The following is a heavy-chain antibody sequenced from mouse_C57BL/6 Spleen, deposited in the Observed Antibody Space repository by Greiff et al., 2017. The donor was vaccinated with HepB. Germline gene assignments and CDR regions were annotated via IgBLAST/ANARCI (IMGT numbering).Heavy chain of an antibody. J-gene: IGHJ2*01. Sequence: QVQLQQSGAELVKPGASVKISCKASGYAFSSYWMNWVKQRPGKGLEWIGQIYPGDGDTNYNGKFKGKATLTADKSSSTAYMQLSSLPSEDSAVYYCARGGYYGNYVGYWGQGTTLTVSS. D-gene: IGHD2-1*01. V-gene: IGHV1-80*01. CDR3: ARGGYYGNYVGY. CDR2: IYPGDGDT. CDR1: GYAFSSYW.